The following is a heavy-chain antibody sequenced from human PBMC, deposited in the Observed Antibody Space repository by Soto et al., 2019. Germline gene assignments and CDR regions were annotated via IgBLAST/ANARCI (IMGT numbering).Heavy chain of an antibody. J-gene: IGHJ4*02. CDR3: ARFYASGRYPYDY. V-gene: IGHV1-18*01. CDR2: ISAYNGNT. D-gene: IGHD3-10*01. Sequence: ASVKVSCKASGYTFTTYGISWVRQAPGQGLEWMGWISAYNGNTNYAQNLQGRVTMTTDTSTSTAYMELRSLRSDDTAVYYCARFYASGRYPYDYWGQGTMVPVS. CDR1: GYTFTTYG.